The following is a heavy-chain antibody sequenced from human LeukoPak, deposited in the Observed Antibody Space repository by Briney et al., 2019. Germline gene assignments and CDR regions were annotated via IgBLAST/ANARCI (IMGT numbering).Heavy chain of an antibody. D-gene: IGHD2-8*01. CDR3: ARARYCANSVCHIGGGLDV. CDR2: IKQDGRET. J-gene: IGHJ6*02. CDR1: GYPFVNNL. Sequence: PGGSLRLSCAASGYPFVNNLMTWVRQAPGKGLEWVATIKQDGRETYYVDSVKGRFSISRDNARDSMYLQMSILRAEDAAVYYCARARYCANSVCHIGGGLDVWGPGTTVTVSS. V-gene: IGHV3-7*04.